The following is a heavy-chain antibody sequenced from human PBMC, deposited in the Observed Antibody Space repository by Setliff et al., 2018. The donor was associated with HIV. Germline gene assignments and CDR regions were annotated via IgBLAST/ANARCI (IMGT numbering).Heavy chain of an antibody. Sequence: SSETLSLTCTVSGGSISSGSYYWSWIRQPAGKGLEWIGRIYTSGSTNYNPSLKSRLTISVDTSKNQFSLKLSSVTAADTAVYYCARTPKGDYGDYESVGYFDYWVPETLLVTVSS. V-gene: IGHV4-61*02. J-gene: IGHJ4*03. D-gene: IGHD4-17*01. CDR3: ARTPKGDYGDYESVGYFDY. CDR2: IYTSGST. CDR1: GGSISSGSYY.